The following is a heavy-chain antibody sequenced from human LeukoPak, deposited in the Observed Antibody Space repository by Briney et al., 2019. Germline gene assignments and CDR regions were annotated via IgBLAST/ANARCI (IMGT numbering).Heavy chain of an antibody. V-gene: IGHV3-33*01. Sequence: GGSLTLTCAASGFTFSGHGMHWVRQAPGKGLEWVAVIWFDGSKEYYADSVKGRFTISRDNSKNMLYLQMNSLRAEDTAVYYCARYSSGWFLDHWGQGTLVTVSS. D-gene: IGHD6-19*01. CDR1: GFTFSGHG. J-gene: IGHJ4*01. CDR2: IWFDGSKE. CDR3: ARYSSGWFLDH.